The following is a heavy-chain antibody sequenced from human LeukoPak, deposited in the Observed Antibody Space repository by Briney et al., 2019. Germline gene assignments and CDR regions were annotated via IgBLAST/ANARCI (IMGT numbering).Heavy chain of an antibody. CDR3: ANPLTYYYDSSGSHYPSDY. CDR2: ISGSGGST. CDR1: GFTFSSYA. D-gene: IGHD3-22*01. J-gene: IGHJ4*02. V-gene: IGHV3-23*01. Sequence: PGGSLRLSCAASGFTFSSYAMSWVSQAAGKGMEWVSAISGSGGSTYYADSVNGRFTISRDNSNNTLYLQMNSLRAEDTAVYYCANPLTYYYDSSGSHYPSDYWGQGTLVTVSS.